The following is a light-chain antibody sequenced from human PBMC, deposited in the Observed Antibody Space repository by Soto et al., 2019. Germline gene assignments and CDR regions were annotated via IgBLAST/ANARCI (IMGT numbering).Light chain of an antibody. CDR3: RSYSGSNNPFV. CDR2: EVS. J-gene: IGLJ1*01. CDR1: SSDVGGYKY. Sequence: QSVLTQPTSASGSTGQSVTLSCTGTSSDVGGYKYVSWYQQHPGKAPKLMIYEVSKRPSRVPGLFSGSKSASTAALPVSWLQAEDEAAYYFRSYSGSNNPFVFGTGTKVTVL. V-gene: IGLV2-8*01.